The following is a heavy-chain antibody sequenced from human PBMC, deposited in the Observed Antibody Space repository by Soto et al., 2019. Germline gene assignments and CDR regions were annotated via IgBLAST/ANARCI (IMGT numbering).Heavy chain of an antibody. CDR1: GFTFSDYA. V-gene: IGHV3-23*04. J-gene: IGHJ6*02. D-gene: IGHD2-2*01. CDR3: AKDSRNVAVSAARVYGMDV. CDR2: TRSNGEYK. Sequence: EVQVVESGGGVVPPGGSLRLSCAGSGFTFSDYAMTWVRRAPGKGRGWVQITRSNGEYKYYGNSAKGRFTVSRDNSKNTLYLEMSSVRAEDTAVYYCAKDSRNVAVSAARVYGMDVWGQGTTVTVSS.